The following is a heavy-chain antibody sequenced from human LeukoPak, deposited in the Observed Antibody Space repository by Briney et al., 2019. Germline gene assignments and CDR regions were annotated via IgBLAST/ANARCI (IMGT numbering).Heavy chain of an antibody. J-gene: IGHJ5*02. V-gene: IGHV3-23*01. D-gene: IGHD3-3*01. CDR2: ISGSGSST. CDR3: AKEPIPILGVASGLNWFDP. CDR1: GFTFSSYA. Sequence: TGGSLRLSCAASGFTFSSYAMSWVRHAPGKGLEWVSDISGSGSSTYYADSVKGRFTISRDNSKHTLYLQMTSLRAEETAVYYSAKEPIPILGVASGLNWFDPWGQGTLVTVSS.